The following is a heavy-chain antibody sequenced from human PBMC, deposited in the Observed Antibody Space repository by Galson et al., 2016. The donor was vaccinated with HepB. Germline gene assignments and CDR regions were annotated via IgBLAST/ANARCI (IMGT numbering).Heavy chain of an antibody. CDR1: GFTFSSYG. V-gene: IGHV3-33*01. J-gene: IGHJ4*02. Sequence: SLRLSCAASGFTFSSYGMHWVRQAPGKGLEWVAVIWSDGSNKYYADSVKGRFTIFSDNSKNTLYLQMNSLRAEDTAVYYWARDGGGSSGYYLDYWGQGTLVTVSS. CDR2: IWSDGSNK. D-gene: IGHD3-22*01. CDR3: ARDGGGSSGYYLDY.